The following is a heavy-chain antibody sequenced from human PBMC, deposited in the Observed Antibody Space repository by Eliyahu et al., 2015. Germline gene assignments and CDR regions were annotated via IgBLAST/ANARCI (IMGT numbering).Heavy chain of an antibody. CDR1: GFTFSSSG. CDR3: AKGGRDAFDI. CDR2: ISSDGNKX. D-gene: IGHD2-15*01. J-gene: IGHJ3*02. Sequence: QVQLXEXGGGVVQPGRXXRXSCEASGFTFSSSGMNWVRQAAGKGLEGVAGISSDGNKXYYVDSAKGRFTISRDNSKSMLDLQMNSLRTEDTAVYYCAKGGRDAFDIWGQGTMVTVSS. V-gene: IGHV3-30*18.